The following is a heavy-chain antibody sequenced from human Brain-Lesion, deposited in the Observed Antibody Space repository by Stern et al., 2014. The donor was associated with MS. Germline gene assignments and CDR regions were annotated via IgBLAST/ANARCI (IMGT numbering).Heavy chain of an antibody. J-gene: IGHJ1*01. CDR2: ISGGGGPT. Sequence: EVQLEESGGGLVQPGGSLRLSCAASGFSFSTYAMSWVRQTPGKGLQWVSVISGGGGPTYYADSVKARFTISRDNSKNTLYLHMHSLRADDTAVYYCAKWPHHIAVAGTRYFQHWGQGTLVTVSS. CDR1: GFSFSTYA. D-gene: IGHD6-19*01. CDR3: AKWPHHIAVAGTRYFQH. V-gene: IGHV3-23*04.